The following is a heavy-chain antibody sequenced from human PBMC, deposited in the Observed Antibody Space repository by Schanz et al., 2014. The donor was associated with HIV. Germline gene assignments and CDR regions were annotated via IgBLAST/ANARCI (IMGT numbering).Heavy chain of an antibody. CDR2: RSPNRDNT. Sequence: QVQLVQSGAEMKKPGASVRVSCKASGYTFTASYIHWVRQAPVQGPEWMGRRSPNRDNTAYAQKLQGRLTMTGNPSISSAYMELSSLRSEDTAVYFCARAAFSSEYYYGLDVWGQGTTVTVSS. CDR1: GYTFTASY. J-gene: IGHJ6*02. V-gene: IGHV1-8*02. CDR3: ARAAFSSEYYYGLDV. D-gene: IGHD3-3*02.